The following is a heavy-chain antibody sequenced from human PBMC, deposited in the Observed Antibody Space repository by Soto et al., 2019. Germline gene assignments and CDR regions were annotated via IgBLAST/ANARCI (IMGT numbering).Heavy chain of an antibody. Sequence: QVQLVESGGGLVKPGGSLRLSCATSGFTFSDYYMSWIRQAPGKGLEWVSYIGTRGNTKYYADSVRGRFTISRDNAKKSLYLQMNSLRADDMAVYYCARDGTEYYGEYYDYWGQGIPVTVSS. D-gene: IGHD4-17*01. J-gene: IGHJ4*02. V-gene: IGHV3-11*01. CDR1: GFTFSDYY. CDR2: IGTRGNTK. CDR3: ARDGTEYYGEYYDY.